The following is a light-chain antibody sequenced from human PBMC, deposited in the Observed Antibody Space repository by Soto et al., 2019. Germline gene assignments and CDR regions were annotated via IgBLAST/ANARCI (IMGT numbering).Light chain of an antibody. J-gene: IGLJ3*02. CDR2: DVD. CDR3: QAYDYSLTASV. V-gene: IGLV2-14*03. CDR1: SSDIGGYNH. Sequence: QSALTQPTSVSGSPGQSITISCTGVSSDIGGYNHVSWYQQHPGKVPRLIIYDVDNRPFGVSNRFSGSQSGNTASLTISGLQAEDEAEYYCQAYDYSLTASVFGGGTKVTVL.